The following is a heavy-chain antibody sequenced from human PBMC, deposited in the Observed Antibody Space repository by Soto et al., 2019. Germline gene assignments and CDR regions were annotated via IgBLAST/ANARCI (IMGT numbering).Heavy chain of an antibody. D-gene: IGHD1-7*01. CDR2: INPSGGST. V-gene: IGHV1-46*01. CDR3: ARDQGMYNWNYGPYYYYGMDV. CDR1: GYTFTNYY. Sequence: ASVKVSCKASGYTFTNYYMHWVRQAPGQGIEWMGIINPSGGSTSYAQKFQGRVTLTRDTSTSTVYMELSSLRSDDTAVYYCARDQGMYNWNYGPYYYYGMDVWGQGTTVTVSS. J-gene: IGHJ6*02.